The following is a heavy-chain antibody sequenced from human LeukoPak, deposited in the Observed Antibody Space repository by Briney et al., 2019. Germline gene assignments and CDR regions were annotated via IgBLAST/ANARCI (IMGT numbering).Heavy chain of an antibody. D-gene: IGHD5-12*01. Sequence: SETLSLTCTVSGGSISSYYWSWIRQPPGKGLEWIGYIYYSGSTNYNPSLKSRVTISVDTSKNQFSLKLSSVTAADTAVYYCARRLRGYSGYDYYYYMGVWGKGTTVTVSS. CDR3: ARRLRGYSGYDYYYYMGV. J-gene: IGHJ6*03. CDR1: GGSISSYY. V-gene: IGHV4-59*01. CDR2: IYYSGST.